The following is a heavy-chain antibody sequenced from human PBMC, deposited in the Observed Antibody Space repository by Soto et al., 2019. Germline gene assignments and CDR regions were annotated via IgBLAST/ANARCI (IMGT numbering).Heavy chain of an antibody. CDR2: INPSGGST. J-gene: IGHJ3*02. CDR1: GYTFTSYY. CDR3: ARDGDYDSSGHDAFDI. D-gene: IGHD3-22*01. Sequence: ASVKVSCKASGYTFTSYYMHWVRQAPGQGLEWMGIINPSGGSTSYAQKFQGRVTMTRDTSTSTVYMELSSLRSEDTAVYYCARDGDYDSSGHDAFDIWGQGTMVTVPS. V-gene: IGHV1-46*01.